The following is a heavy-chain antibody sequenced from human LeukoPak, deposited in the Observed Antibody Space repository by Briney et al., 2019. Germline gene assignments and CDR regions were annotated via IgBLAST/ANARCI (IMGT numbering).Heavy chain of an antibody. V-gene: IGHV1-24*01. CDR1: GYRLIDLS. D-gene: IGHD3-10*01. CDR3: AVVRGVAATYFDQ. J-gene: IGHJ4*02. Sequence: GASVKLSCRISGYRLIDLSIHWVRQAPGKGLEWMGGFHPDEGEVIFAQHFQGRVAITEDTSTSTAYLELKSLRSEDTAVYYCAVVRGVAATYFDQWGQGSPVTVSS. CDR2: FHPDEGEV.